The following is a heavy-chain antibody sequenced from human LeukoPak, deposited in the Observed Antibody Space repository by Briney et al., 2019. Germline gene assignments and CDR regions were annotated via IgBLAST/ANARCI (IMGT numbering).Heavy chain of an antibody. CDR1: GFTFSTYA. D-gene: IGHD3-10*01. V-gene: IGHV3-30*02. CDR2: IRNDGSDK. J-gene: IGHJ4*02. Sequence: QAGGSLRLSCAASGFTFSTYAMHWVRQAPGKGLEWVAFIRNDGSDKYYAVSVKGRFTISRDNSKNTLYLQMNSLRAEDTALYYCGKDRGFGQFLWGNDYWGQGTLVTVSS. CDR3: GKDRGFGQFLWGNDY.